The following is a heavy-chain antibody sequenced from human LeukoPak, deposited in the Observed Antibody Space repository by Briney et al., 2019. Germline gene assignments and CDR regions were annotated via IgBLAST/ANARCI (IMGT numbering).Heavy chain of an antibody. Sequence: GGSLRLSCAASGFTFSSYSMNWVRQAPGKGLEWVSSISSSSYIYYADSVKGRFTISRDNAKNSLYLQMNSLRAEDTAVYYCARLYSGYDSPGSFDYWGQGTLVTVSS. CDR3: ARLYSGYDSPGSFDY. V-gene: IGHV3-21*01. CDR1: GFTFSSYS. J-gene: IGHJ4*02. D-gene: IGHD5-12*01. CDR2: ISSSSYI.